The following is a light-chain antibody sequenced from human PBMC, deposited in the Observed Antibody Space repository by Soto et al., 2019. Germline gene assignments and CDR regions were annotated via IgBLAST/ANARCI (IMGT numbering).Light chain of an antibody. CDR2: AAS. CDR1: QGISNY. Sequence: DIQMTQSPSSLSGSVGDSVTITCRASQGISNYLAWYQQRPGKAATLLIYAASTLQSGVPSRFSGSGSGTDFTLTISSLQPEDVATYYCQRYNNAPRTFGQGTKVEIK. V-gene: IGKV1-27*01. J-gene: IGKJ1*01. CDR3: QRYNNAPRT.